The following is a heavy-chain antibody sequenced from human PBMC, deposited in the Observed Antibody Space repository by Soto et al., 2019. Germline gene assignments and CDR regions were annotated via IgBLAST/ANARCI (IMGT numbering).Heavy chain of an antibody. Sequence: VGSLRLSCAASGFTFDSPYSHGMSWVRQSPGKGPEWVSTISSNGANTHYAESVKGRFTISKDASRNTVHLHMNSLRAEDTATYFCVSWVSAHFDYWGHGTPVTVSS. V-gene: IGHV3-23*01. CDR3: VSWVSAHFDY. CDR2: ISSNGANT. CDR1: GFTFDSPYSHG. D-gene: IGHD2-8*01. J-gene: IGHJ4*01.